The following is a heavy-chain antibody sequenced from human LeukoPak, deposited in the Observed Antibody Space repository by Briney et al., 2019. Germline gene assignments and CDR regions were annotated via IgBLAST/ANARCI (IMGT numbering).Heavy chain of an antibody. Sequence: GGSLRLSCAASGVSFGSCAMHWVRQAPGKGLDWVAFIRYDGSDTCYADSVKGRFTVSRDNSKNTLYLQMNSLRAEDTAVYYCAKDGPDTAMVGPFDYWGQGTLVTVSS. J-gene: IGHJ4*02. D-gene: IGHD5-18*01. V-gene: IGHV3-30*02. CDR2: IRYDGSDT. CDR3: AKDGPDTAMVGPFDY. CDR1: GVSFGSCA.